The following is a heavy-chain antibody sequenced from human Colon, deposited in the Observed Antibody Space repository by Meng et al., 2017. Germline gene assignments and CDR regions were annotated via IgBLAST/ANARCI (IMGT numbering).Heavy chain of an antibody. V-gene: IGHV4-61*08. CDR2: IHYSGSR. CDR1: GGSVSSAGYY. J-gene: IGHJ4*02. D-gene: IGHD3-10*01. Sequence: VQLQEPGPGLVSTSETMSLTCNVSGGSVSSAGYYWRWIRQPPGKGLEWIGLIHYSGSRNYNPSLKSRVTMSVDTSKNQVSLRLTSVTAADTAVYYCARFYGSGTFEVHDYWGQGTLVTVSS. CDR3: ARFYGSGTFEVHDY.